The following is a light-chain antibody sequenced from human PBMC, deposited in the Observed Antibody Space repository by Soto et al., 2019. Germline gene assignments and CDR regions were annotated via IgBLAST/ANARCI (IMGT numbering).Light chain of an antibody. Sequence: DIVLTQSPGTLSSSPGERATLSCRASQSVSSSYLAWYQQKPGQAPRLLMYLASSRATGIPDRFSGSGSGTDFTLTMRGLEPEDFAVYYCQQYGSSPWTFGQGTKVEIK. CDR2: LAS. CDR1: QSVSSSY. CDR3: QQYGSSPWT. J-gene: IGKJ1*01. V-gene: IGKV3-20*01.